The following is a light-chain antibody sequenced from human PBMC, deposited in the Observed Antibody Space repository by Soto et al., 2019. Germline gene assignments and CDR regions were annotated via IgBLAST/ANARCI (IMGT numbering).Light chain of an antibody. CDR1: SSNIGSNI. Sequence: QTVVSQPPSASGTPGQTVTISCSGRSSNIGSNIVNWYQQLPGTAPKLLIYNNDHRPSGVPDRFSGSKSGTSASLAISGLQSEDEADYYCSAWDAILSAILFGGVTKLTVL. CDR2: NND. J-gene: IGLJ2*01. V-gene: IGLV1-44*01. CDR3: SAWDAILSAIL.